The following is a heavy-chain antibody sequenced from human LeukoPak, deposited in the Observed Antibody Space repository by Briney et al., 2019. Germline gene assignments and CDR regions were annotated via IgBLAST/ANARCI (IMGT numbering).Heavy chain of an antibody. V-gene: IGHV1-8*03. CDR1: GYTFTSYD. J-gene: IGHJ4*02. Sequence: GASVKVSCKASGYTFTSYDINWVRQATGQGLEWMGWMNPNSGNTGYAQKFQGRVTITRNTSISTAYMELSRLRSDDTAVYYCARLYSKGSAPWGANVVDYWGQGTLVTVSS. CDR2: MNPNSGNT. CDR3: ARLYSKGSAPWGANVVDY. D-gene: IGHD4-11*01.